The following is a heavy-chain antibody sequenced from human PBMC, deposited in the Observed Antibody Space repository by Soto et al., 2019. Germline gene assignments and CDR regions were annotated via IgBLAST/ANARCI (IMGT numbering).Heavy chain of an antibody. CDR3: ARYKTSSSDDMGFDY. CDR2: INPNSGGT. CDR1: GYTFTGYY. V-gene: IGHV1-2*02. J-gene: IGHJ4*02. D-gene: IGHD6-6*01. Sequence: ASVKVSCKASGYTFTGYYMHWVRQARGQGLEWMGWINPNSGGTNYAQKFQGRVTMTRDTSISTAYMELSRLRSDDTAVYYCARYKTSSSDDMGFDYWGQGTLVTVSS.